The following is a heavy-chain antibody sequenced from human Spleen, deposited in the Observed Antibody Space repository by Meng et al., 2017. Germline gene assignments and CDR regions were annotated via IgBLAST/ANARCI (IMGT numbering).Heavy chain of an antibody. Sequence: QVHVQQRGAGLLKPSETLSLTCAVYGGSFSGYYWSWIRQPPGKGLEWIGEINHSGSTNYNPSLKSRVTISVDTSKNQFSLKLSSVTAADTAVYYCARDHGSGWYFYDIYFDYWGQGTLVTVSS. CDR2: INHSGST. J-gene: IGHJ4*02. V-gene: IGHV4-34*01. CDR1: GGSFSGYY. CDR3: ARDHGSGWYFYDIYFDY. D-gene: IGHD6-19*01.